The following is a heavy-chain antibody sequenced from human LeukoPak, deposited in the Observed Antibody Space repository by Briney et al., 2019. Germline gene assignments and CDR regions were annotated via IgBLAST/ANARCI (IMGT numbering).Heavy chain of an antibody. CDR2: ISGSGGST. Sequence: PGGSLRLSCAASGFTFSSYAMSWVRQAPGKGLEWVSAISGSGGSTYYADSVKGRFTISRDNSRNTASLQMNGLRVEDTAVYYCAKCPPGGGAAARADVYEVWGQGTMVTVSS. D-gene: IGHD5-24*01. J-gene: IGHJ3*01. V-gene: IGHV3-23*01. CDR3: AKCPPGGGAAARADVYEV. CDR1: GFTFSSYA.